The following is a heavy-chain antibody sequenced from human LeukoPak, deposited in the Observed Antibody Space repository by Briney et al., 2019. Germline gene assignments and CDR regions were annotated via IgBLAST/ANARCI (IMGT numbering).Heavy chain of an antibody. J-gene: IGHJ4*02. V-gene: IGHV3-23*01. CDR3: AKRIAAPPRSFDY. CDR1: GFTFSTYA. D-gene: IGHD6-6*01. CDR2: ISNSGGTL. Sequence: GGSLRLSCAASGFTFSTYAMSWVRQAPGKGPDWVSGISNSGGTLYYADSVKGRFTISRDNSKNTLYLQMNSLRAEDTAVYYCAKRIAAPPRSFDYWGQGILVTVSS.